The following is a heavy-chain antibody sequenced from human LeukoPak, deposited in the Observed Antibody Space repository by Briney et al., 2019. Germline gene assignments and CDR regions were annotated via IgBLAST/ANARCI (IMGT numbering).Heavy chain of an antibody. J-gene: IGHJ4*02. CDR1: GFMFRIYA. Sequence: GGSLRLSCGASGFMFRIYAMTWVRQAPGKGLEWVSSISDSGRKISYSDSAKGRFTISRDNSNNTVYLQMSSLRAEDTAIYYCARDMDPYYDIAVDYWGQGTLVTVSS. CDR2: ISDSGRKI. CDR3: ARDMDPYYDIAVDY. V-gene: IGHV3-23*01. D-gene: IGHD3-9*01.